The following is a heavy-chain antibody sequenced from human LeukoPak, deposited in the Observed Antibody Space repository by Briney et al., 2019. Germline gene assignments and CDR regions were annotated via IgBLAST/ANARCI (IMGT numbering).Heavy chain of an antibody. CDR3: AKVHSYYGGNQGFDY. J-gene: IGHJ4*02. CDR2: ISWNSGSI. D-gene: IGHD3-10*01. V-gene: IGHV3-9*01. Sequence: GRSLRLSCAASGFTFDDYAMHWVRQAPGKGLEWVSGISWNSGSIGYADSVKGRFTISRDNAKNSLYLQMNSLRAEDTALYYCAKVHSYYGGNQGFDYWGQGTLVTVSS. CDR1: GFTFDDYA.